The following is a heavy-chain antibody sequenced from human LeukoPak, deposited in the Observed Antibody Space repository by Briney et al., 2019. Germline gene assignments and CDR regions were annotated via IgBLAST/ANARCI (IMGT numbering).Heavy chain of an antibody. J-gene: IGHJ4*02. CDR2: ISYDGSNR. V-gene: IGHV3-30*03. CDR1: GFTFSSYG. CDR3: ARGGSKKYYYDSSGTH. D-gene: IGHD3-22*01. Sequence: GGSLRLSCAASGFTFSSYGMHWVRQAPGKGLEWVAVISYDGSNRYYADSVKGRFTISRDNSKNTLYLQMNSLRAEDMAVYYCARGGSKKYYYDSSGTHWGQGTLVTVSS.